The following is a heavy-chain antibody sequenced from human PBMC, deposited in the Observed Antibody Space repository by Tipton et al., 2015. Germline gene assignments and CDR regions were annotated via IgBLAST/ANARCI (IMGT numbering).Heavy chain of an antibody. D-gene: IGHD3-9*01. CDR2: TSHGGNT. J-gene: IGHJ4*02. Sequence: TLSLTCAVSAYSISTDYYWVWIRQPPGKGLEWIGTTSHGGNTFYNPSLKSRVTISADTSKNQFSLRLSSVTAADTAVYYCACHDYDLLTRDYQTVDYWGQGTLVTVSS. CDR1: AYSISTDYY. CDR3: ACHDYDLLTRDYQTVDY. V-gene: IGHV4-38-2*01.